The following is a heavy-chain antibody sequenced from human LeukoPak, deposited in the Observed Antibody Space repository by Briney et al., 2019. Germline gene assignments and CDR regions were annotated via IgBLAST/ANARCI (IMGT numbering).Heavy chain of an antibody. CDR3: ARAGPGYSFDY. V-gene: IGHV4-39*01. J-gene: IGHJ4*02. CDR1: GGSISSSSYY. CDR2: IYYSGST. Sequence: NPSETLSLTCTVSGGSISSSSYYWGWIRQPPGKGLEWIGSIYYSGSTYYNPSLKSRVTISVDTSKNQFSLKLSSVTAADTAVYYCARAGPGYSFDYWGQGTPVTVSS. D-gene: IGHD3-10*01.